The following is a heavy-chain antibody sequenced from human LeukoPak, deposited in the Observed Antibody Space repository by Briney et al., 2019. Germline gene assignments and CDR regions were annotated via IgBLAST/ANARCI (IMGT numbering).Heavy chain of an antibody. V-gene: IGHV1-69*05. J-gene: IGHJ4*02. Sequence: ASVKVSCKASGGTFSSYAISWVRQAPGQGLEWMGRIIPIFGTANYAQKFQGRVTITTDESTSTAYMELSSLRSEDTAVYYCARARGDGQIFDYWGQGTLVTASS. D-gene: IGHD5-24*01. CDR2: IIPIFGTA. CDR1: GGTFSSYA. CDR3: ARARGDGQIFDY.